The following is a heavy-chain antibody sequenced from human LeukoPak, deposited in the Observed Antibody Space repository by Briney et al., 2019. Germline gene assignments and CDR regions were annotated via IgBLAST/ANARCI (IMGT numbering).Heavy chain of an antibody. CDR3: ARDGLAGTGRNFDY. CDR1: GFTFSSYS. V-gene: IGHV3-21*01. CDR2: ISRDNSYR. Sequence: GGSLRLSCAASGFTFSSYSMNWVRQAPGKGLEWVSPISRDNSYRYYGDSVKGRFTVSRDNAKNSLFLQMNSLRAEDTAVYYCARDGLAGTGRNFDYWGQGTLVTVSS. D-gene: IGHD1-1*01. J-gene: IGHJ4*02.